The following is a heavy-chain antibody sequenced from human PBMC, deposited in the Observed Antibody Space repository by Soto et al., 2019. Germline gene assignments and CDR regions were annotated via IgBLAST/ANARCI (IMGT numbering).Heavy chain of an antibody. CDR1: GFSLSTPGVG. CDR3: AHRDEDYYYAMDV. CDR2: IYWDDDK. V-gene: IGHV2-5*02. Sequence: QITLKESGPTLAKPTQTLTLTCTFSGFSLSTPGVGVGWIRQPPGKALEWLALIYWDDDKRYSPSLESRLTITKDTSKHQVVLTMTNTDPVDTATYYCAHRDEDYYYAMDVWGQGTTVTVSS. J-gene: IGHJ6*02.